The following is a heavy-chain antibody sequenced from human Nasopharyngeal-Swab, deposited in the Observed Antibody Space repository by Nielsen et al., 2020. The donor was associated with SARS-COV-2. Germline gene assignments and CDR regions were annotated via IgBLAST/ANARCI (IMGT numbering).Heavy chain of an antibody. CDR3: ARGGRSYAAGYFDY. Sequence: GESLKISCAASGFTFSDYYMSRIRQAPGKGLEWVSYISSSGSTIYYADSVKGRFTISRDNAKNSLYLQMNSLRAEDTAVYYCARGGRSYAAGYFDYWGQGTLVTVSS. V-gene: IGHV3-11*01. J-gene: IGHJ4*02. D-gene: IGHD3-10*01. CDR2: ISSSGSTI. CDR1: GFTFSDYY.